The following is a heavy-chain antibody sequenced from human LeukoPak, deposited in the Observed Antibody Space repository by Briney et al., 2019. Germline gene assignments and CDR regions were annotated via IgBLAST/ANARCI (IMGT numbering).Heavy chain of an antibody. CDR1: GLDISYHY. J-gene: IGHJ3*02. D-gene: IGHD6-13*01. CDR2: ISDSGGST. V-gene: IGHV3-23*01. Sequence: GGSLRLSCVASGLDISYHYVGWVRQAPGKGLEWVSGISDSGGSTYYADSVKGRFTISRDNSKNTLYLQMNSLRAEDTAVYYCAKDLWSGQQLVRAAFDIWGQGTMVTVSS. CDR3: AKDLWSGQQLVRAAFDI.